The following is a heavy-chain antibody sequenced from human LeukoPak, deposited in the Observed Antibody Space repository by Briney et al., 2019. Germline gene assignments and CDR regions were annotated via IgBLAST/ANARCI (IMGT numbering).Heavy chain of an antibody. CDR2: IYYSGST. D-gene: IGHD3-16*01. J-gene: IGHJ5*02. CDR1: GFTFSSHGM. Sequence: PGGTLRLSCAASGFTFSSHGMNWVRQPPGKGLEWIGSIYYSGSTYYNPSLKSRVTISVDTSKNQFSLKLSSVTAADTAVYYCARERLGTFDPWGQGTLVTVSS. V-gene: IGHV4-39*07. CDR3: ARERLGTFDP.